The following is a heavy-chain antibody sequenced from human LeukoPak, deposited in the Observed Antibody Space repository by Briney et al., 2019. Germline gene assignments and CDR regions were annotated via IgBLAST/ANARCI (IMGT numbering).Heavy chain of an antibody. D-gene: IGHD3-16*01. V-gene: IGHV3-23*01. Sequence: GGSLRLSCAASGFTFSTFAMIWVRQPPGKGLEWVSSIFPSGGEIHYADSVRGRFTISRDNSKSILSLQMNSLRAEDTAVYYCAKDLGYDYVWGEGNLYDCWGQGTLVTVSS. CDR2: IFPSGGEI. J-gene: IGHJ4*02. CDR3: AKDLGYDYVWGEGNLYDC. CDR1: GFTFSTFA.